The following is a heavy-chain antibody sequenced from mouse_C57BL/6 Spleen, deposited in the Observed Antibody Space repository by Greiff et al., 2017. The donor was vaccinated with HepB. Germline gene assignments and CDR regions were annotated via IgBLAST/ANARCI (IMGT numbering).Heavy chain of an antibody. D-gene: IGHD1-1*01. CDR1: GYAFTNYL. J-gene: IGHJ3*01. CDR3: ARGRGYGSSSWFAY. Sequence: VQLQQSGAELVRPGTSVKVSCKASGYAFTNYLIEWVKQRPGQGLEWIGVINPGSGGTNYNEKFKGKATLTADKSSSTAYMQLSSLTSEDSAVYFCARGRGYGSSSWFAYWGQGTLVTVSA. CDR2: INPGSGGT. V-gene: IGHV1-54*01.